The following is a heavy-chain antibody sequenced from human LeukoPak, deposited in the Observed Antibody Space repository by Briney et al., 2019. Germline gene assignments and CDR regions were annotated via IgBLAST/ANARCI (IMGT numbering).Heavy chain of an antibody. V-gene: IGHV3-21*01. J-gene: IGHJ6*03. CDR3: ARVEATTGRNYHYYYMDV. D-gene: IGHD1-1*01. CDR1: GFYFSSYS. CDR2: INSGSTYM. Sequence: GGSLRLSCGASGFYFSSYSMNWVRQAPGKGLEWVSSINSGSTYMYYADSVKGRFTISRDNAKNSLHLQMYSLRAKDTAVYFCARVEATTGRNYHYYYMDVWGKGTTVTVSS.